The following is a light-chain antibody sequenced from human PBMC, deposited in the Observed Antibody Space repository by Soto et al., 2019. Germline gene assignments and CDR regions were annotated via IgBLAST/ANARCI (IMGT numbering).Light chain of an antibody. CDR2: WAS. J-gene: IGKJ4*01. CDR1: QSVLYSSNNKNY. Sequence: DIVMTQSPDSLAVSLGERATINYKSSQSVLYSSNNKNYLAWYQQKPGQPPKLLIYWASTRESGVPDRFSGSGSGTDFTLPISSLQAEAVAVYYCQQYYSTPLTFGGGTKVEIK. CDR3: QQYYSTPLT. V-gene: IGKV4-1*01.